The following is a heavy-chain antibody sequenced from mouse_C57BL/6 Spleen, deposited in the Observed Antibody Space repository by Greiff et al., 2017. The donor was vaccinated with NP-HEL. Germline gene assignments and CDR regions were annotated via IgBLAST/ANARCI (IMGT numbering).Heavy chain of an antibody. Sequence: EVQGVESGGGLVKPGGSLKLSCAASGFTFSDYGMHWVRQAPEKGLEWVAYISSGSSTIYYADTVKGRFTISRDNAKNTLFLQMTSLRSEDTAMYYCARNRYDGYPRYYAMDYWGQGTSVTVSS. J-gene: IGHJ4*01. V-gene: IGHV5-17*01. CDR2: ISSGSSTI. CDR3: ARNRYDGYPRYYAMDY. D-gene: IGHD2-3*01. CDR1: GFTFSDYG.